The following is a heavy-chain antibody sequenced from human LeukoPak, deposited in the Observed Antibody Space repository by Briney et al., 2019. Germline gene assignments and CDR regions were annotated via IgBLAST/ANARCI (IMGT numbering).Heavy chain of an antibody. CDR3: ARAAWGYCSSTSCYDYFDY. CDR2: ISSSSSYI. D-gene: IGHD2-2*01. CDR1: GFTFSSYS. V-gene: IGHV3-21*01. J-gene: IGHJ4*02. Sequence: PGGSLRLSCAASGFTFSSYSMNWVRQAPGKVLEWVSSISSSSSYIYYADSVKGRFTISRDNAKNSLYLQMNSLRAEDTAVYYCARAAWGYCSSTSCYDYFDYWGQGTLVTVSS.